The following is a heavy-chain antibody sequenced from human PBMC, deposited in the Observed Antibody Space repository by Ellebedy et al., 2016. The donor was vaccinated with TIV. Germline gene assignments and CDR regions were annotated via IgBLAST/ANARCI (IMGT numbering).Heavy chain of an antibody. Sequence: PGGSLRLSCEASGFTFSRNWISWFRLAPGKGLVWVSHINSDGSSTTYADSVKGRFTISRDNAKDTVYLQMNSLRAEDTAVYYCGRDDRYGLDVWGQGTTVIVSS. CDR1: GFTFSRNW. J-gene: IGHJ6*02. CDR3: GRDDRYGLDV. V-gene: IGHV3-74*01. CDR2: INSDGSST.